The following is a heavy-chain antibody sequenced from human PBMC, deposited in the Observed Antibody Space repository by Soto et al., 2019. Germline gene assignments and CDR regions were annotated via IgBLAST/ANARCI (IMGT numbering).Heavy chain of an antibody. CDR2: IIPVFGLV. J-gene: IGHJ6*02. D-gene: IGHD3-22*01. CDR3: AGGRIVVVGSLAYYGMDV. V-gene: IGHV1-69*01. CDR1: GGTPSNSA. Sequence: QVHLLLQSGAEVKKPGSSVKVSCKASGGTPSNSAISWVRQAPGQGLEWMGGIIPVFGLVKYAQNFQGRVTITSDESTNPAYMELSSLRPADTAVYYCAGGRIVVVGSLAYYGMDVWGQGTKVTVSS.